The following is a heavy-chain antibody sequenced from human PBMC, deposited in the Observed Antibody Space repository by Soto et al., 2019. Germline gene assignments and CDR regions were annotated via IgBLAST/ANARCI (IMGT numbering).Heavy chain of an antibody. Sequence: QITLKESGPTLVKPTQTLTLTCTFSGFSLSTSGVGVGWIRQPPGKALEWLALIYWDDDKRYSPSLKSRLTITKDTSNTQVVLTMTNMDPVDTATYYCAHSLIGYYYDSSGSNWFDPWGQGTLVTVSS. V-gene: IGHV2-5*02. CDR2: IYWDDDK. D-gene: IGHD3-22*01. J-gene: IGHJ5*02. CDR1: GFSLSTSGVG. CDR3: AHSLIGYYYDSSGSNWFDP.